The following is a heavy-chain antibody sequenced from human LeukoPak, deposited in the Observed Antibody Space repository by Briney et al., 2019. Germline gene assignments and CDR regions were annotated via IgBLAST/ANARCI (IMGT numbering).Heavy chain of an antibody. V-gene: IGHV4-39*07. Sequence: PSQTLSLTCTVSGGSISSGSYYWGWIRQPPGKGLEWIGSIYYSGSTYYNPSLKSRVTISVDTSKNQFSLKLSSVTAADTAVYYCATADGGYSYGQGDWGQGTLVTVSS. CDR1: GGSISSGSYY. CDR3: ATADGGYSYGQGD. CDR2: IYYSGST. J-gene: IGHJ4*02. D-gene: IGHD5-18*01.